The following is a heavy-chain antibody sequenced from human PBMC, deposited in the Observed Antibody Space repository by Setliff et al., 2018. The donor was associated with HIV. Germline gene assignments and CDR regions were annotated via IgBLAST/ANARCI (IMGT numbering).Heavy chain of an antibody. J-gene: IGHJ4*02. CDR1: GDSITSHAFY. D-gene: IGHD3-10*01. CDR2: IYTHGGA. CDR3: ARDRYYGSGSYYNYFDY. Sequence: SETLSLTCTLSGDSITSHAFYWTWVRQPAGTGLEWIVHIYTHGGAAYNSSLKSRVTISMDAPKNQFSLKLTSVTAADTAVYYCARDRYYGSGSYYNYFDYWGQGILVTVSA. V-gene: IGHV4-61*09.